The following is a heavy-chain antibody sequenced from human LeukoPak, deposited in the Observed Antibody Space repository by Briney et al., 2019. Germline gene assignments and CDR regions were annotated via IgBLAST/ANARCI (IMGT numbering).Heavy chain of an antibody. CDR3: ARGGDCGGDCYATDY. D-gene: IGHD2-21*02. CDR2: ITLSSSTT. J-gene: IGHJ4*02. Sequence: GGSLRLSCAASGFNLNNDNMNWVREAPGKGVEWVSYITLSSSTTYYADTVKGRFTISRDNAKNSLYLQMNSLRAEDTAVYYCARGGDCGGDCYATDYWGQGTLVTVSS. CDR1: GFNLNNDN. V-gene: IGHV3-48*01.